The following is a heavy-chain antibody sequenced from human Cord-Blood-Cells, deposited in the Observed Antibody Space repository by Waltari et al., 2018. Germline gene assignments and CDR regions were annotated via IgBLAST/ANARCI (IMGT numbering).Heavy chain of an antibody. CDR2: IYYSGST. V-gene: IGHV4-39*01. CDR1: GGSISSSSYY. Sequence: QLQLQESGPGLVKPSETLSLTCTVTGGSISSSSYYWGWNRQPPGQGLAWIGSIYYSGSTYYNPSLKRRVTISVDTSKNQFSLKLSSVTAADTAVYYCARQWSIVVVPAAIHDAFDIWGQGTMVTVSS. J-gene: IGHJ3*02. D-gene: IGHD2-2*01. CDR3: ARQWSIVVVPAAIHDAFDI.